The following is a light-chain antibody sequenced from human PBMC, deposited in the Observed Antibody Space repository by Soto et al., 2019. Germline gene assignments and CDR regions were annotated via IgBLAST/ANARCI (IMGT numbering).Light chain of an antibody. CDR3: PQSYSAPWS. J-gene: IGKJ3*01. CDR2: SAS. CDR1: QSIRGY. Sequence: DIQMTQSPSSLSASVGDRVTIPCRASQSIRGYLNWYQQKPGNAPKLLIYSASTLQSGVPSRFSGSGSGLNFPLTIHSLQPEDFAIYFCPQSYSAPWSFGQGTKVGIK. V-gene: IGKV1-39*01.